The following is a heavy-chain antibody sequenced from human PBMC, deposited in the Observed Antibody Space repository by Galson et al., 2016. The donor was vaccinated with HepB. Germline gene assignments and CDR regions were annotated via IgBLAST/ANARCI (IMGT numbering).Heavy chain of an antibody. CDR3: ASSTRGQYDSGRYEFNY. J-gene: IGHJ4*02. Sequence: SVKVSCKASGGTFSSFAINWVRQAPGQGLEWMGGIIPMFGTPNHAQKFRGRVTITADESTSTAYMELSSLRSQDTAVYFCASSTRGQYDSGRYEFNYCGQGTLVTVSA. CDR1: GGTFSSFA. D-gene: IGHD3-10*01. V-gene: IGHV1-69*13. CDR2: IIPMFGTP.